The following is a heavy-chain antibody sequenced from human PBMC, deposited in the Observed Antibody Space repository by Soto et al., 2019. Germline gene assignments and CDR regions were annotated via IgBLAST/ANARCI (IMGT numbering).Heavy chain of an antibody. D-gene: IGHD5-18*01. CDR1: GGSISSGGYS. J-gene: IGHJ2*01. CDR2: IYHSGST. CDR3: ARVYNYGSYWYFDL. V-gene: IGHV4-30-2*01. Sequence: QLQLQESGSGLVKPSQILSLTCAVSGGSISSGGYSWSWIRQPPGKGLEWIGYIYHSGSTYYNPSLKSRVTISVDRSKNQFSLKPSSVTAADTAVYYCARVYNYGSYWYFDLWGRGTLVTVSS.